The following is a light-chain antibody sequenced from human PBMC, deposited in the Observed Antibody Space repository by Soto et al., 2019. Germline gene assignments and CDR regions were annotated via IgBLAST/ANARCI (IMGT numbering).Light chain of an antibody. CDR3: QEYKYSKK. V-gene: IGKV3-15*01. CDR2: GAS. J-gene: IGKJ1*01. Sequence: EIVMTQSPATLSVSPGERATLSCRASQSVSSKLAWYQQKRGQAPRLLIYGASTRGTGIPARFSGSGSETEFPLTISSLQSEDFAVYYCQEYKYSKKFGQGTK. CDR1: QSVSSK.